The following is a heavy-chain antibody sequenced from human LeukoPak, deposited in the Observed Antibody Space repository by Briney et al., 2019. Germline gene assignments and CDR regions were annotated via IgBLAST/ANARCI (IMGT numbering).Heavy chain of an antibody. CDR1: GYSFSNYW. J-gene: IGHJ4*02. CDR3: ARQEYSGSYYVY. CDR2: IDPSDSYT. D-gene: IGHD1-26*01. Sequence: GESRRISCKGSGYSFSNYWISWVRQMPGKGLEWMGRIDPSDSYTNYSPSFQGHVTISADKSISTAYLQWNSLKASDTAIYYCARQEYSGSYYVYWGQEPLVTVSS. V-gene: IGHV5-10-1*01.